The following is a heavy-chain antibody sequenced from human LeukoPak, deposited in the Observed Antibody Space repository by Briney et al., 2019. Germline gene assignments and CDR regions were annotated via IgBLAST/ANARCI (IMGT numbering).Heavy chain of an antibody. CDR3: VRGIFGAPRRYMDV. D-gene: IGHD3-10*01. CDR2: VNPNSGNT. V-gene: IGHV1-8*01. Sequence: ASVKVSCKASGYTFSSYYMHRGRQATGQGLEWVGWVNPNSGNTGYAQNFQGRVTITRDTSIRTAYMELTSLRSEDTAVYYCVRGIFGAPRRYMDVWGNGTTVTVSS. J-gene: IGHJ6*03. CDR1: GYTFSSYY.